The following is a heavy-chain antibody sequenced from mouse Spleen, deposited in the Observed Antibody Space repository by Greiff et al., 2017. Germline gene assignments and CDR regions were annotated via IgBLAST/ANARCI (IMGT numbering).Heavy chain of an antibody. CDR3: AKREAMISYWYFDV. CDR1: GYTFTSYW. D-gene: IGHD2-4*01. CDR2: IHPNSGST. V-gene: IGHV1-64*01. Sequence: QVQLQQPGAELVKPGASVKLSCKASGYTFTSYWMHWVKQKPGQGLEWIGMIHPNSGSTNYNEKFKSKATLTVDKSSSTAYMQLSSLTSEDSAVYYCAKREAMISYWYFDVWGAGTTVTVSS. J-gene: IGHJ1*01.